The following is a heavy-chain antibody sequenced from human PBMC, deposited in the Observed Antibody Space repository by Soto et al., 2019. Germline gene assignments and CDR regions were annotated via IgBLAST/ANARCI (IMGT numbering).Heavy chain of an antibody. CDR1: GGSISGGVYS. D-gene: IGHD5-18*01. CDR3: ARDGYSYGYPYGMDV. J-gene: IGHJ6*02. CDR2: IYHSGST. V-gene: IGHV4-30-2*01. Sequence: PSETRSRTWAVSGGSISGGVYSWIWIRQPPGKGLEWIGYIYHSGSTYYNPSLKSRVTISVDRSKNQFSLKLSSVTAADTAVYYCARDGYSYGYPYGMDVWGQGTTVTVSS.